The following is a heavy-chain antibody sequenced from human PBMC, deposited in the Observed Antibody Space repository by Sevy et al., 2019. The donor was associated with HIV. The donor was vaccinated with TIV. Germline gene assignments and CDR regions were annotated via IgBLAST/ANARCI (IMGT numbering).Heavy chain of an antibody. CDR1: GGSISSSNW. Sequence: SETLSLTCAVSGGSISSSNWWSWVRQPPGKGLEWIGEIYHSGSTNYNPSLKSRGTISVDKSKNQFSLKLSSVTAADTAVDYCAREQSGTYYDFWSGYYEGPFDYWGQGTLVTVSS. D-gene: IGHD3-3*01. CDR3: AREQSGTYYDFWSGYYEGPFDY. V-gene: IGHV4-4*02. J-gene: IGHJ4*02. CDR2: IYHSGST.